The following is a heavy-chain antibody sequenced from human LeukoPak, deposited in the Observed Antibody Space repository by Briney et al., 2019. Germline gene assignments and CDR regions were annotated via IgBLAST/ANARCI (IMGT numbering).Heavy chain of an antibody. CDR3: ARGRGYCGSTSCYSHWFDP. CDR1: GGTFSSYA. J-gene: IGHJ5*02. Sequence: GASVKVSCKASGGTFSSYAISWVRQAPGQGLEWMGGIIPIFGTANYAQKFQGRVTITTDESTSTAYMELSSLRSEDTAVYYCARGRGYCGSTSCYSHWFDPWGQGILVTVSS. D-gene: IGHD2-2*01. CDR2: IIPIFGTA. V-gene: IGHV1-69*05.